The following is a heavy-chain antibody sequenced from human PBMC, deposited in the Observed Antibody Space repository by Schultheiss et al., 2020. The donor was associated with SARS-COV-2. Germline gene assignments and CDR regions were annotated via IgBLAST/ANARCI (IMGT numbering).Heavy chain of an antibody. J-gene: IGHJ6*02. D-gene: IGHD6-13*01. CDR3: AREGAAAGDNTLYYYYGMDV. CDR2: IYHSGST. Sequence: SETLSLTCTVSGGSISSSSYYWGWIRQPPGKGLEWIGSIYHSGSTYYNPSLKSRVTISVDTSKNQFSLKLSSVTAADTAVYYCAREGAAAGDNTLYYYYGMDVWGQGTTVTVSS. CDR1: GGSISSSSYY. V-gene: IGHV4-39*07.